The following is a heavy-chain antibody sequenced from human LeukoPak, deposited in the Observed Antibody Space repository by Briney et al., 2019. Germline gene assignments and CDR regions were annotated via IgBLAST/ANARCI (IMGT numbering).Heavy chain of an antibody. V-gene: IGHV1-2*06. CDR3: ARNYCSSGSCYRGVDY. D-gene: IGHD2-15*01. J-gene: IGHJ4*02. CDR2: INPNSGGT. Sequence: ASVKVSCKASGYTFTGYYMHWVRQAPGQGLEWMGRINPNSGGTNYAQKFQGRVTMTSDTSISTAYMELSRLRSDDTAVYYCARNYCSSGSCYRGVDYWGQGTLVTVSS. CDR1: GYTFTGYY.